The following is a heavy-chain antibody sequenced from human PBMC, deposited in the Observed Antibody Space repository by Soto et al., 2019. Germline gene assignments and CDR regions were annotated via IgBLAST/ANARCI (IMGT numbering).Heavy chain of an antibody. J-gene: IGHJ4*02. D-gene: IGHD3-22*01. CDR1: GYTFTGYY. Sequence: GASVKVSCKASGYTFTGYYMHWVRQAPGQGLEWMGWINPNSGGTNYAQKFQGWVTMTRDTSISTAYMELSRLRSDDTAVYYCARSYYDSSGYPNFDYWXQGTLVNVPQ. CDR2: INPNSGGT. CDR3: ARSYYDSSGYPNFDY. V-gene: IGHV1-2*04.